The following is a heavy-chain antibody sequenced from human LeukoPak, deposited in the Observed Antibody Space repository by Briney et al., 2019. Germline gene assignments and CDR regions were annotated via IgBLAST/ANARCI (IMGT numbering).Heavy chain of an antibody. CDR1: GYTFTSYG. D-gene: IGHD3-10*01. J-gene: IGHJ6*02. V-gene: IGHV1-18*01. CDR3: ARWFGASTPLVYGMDV. Sequence: ASVKVSCKASGYTFTSYGISWVRQAPGQGLEWMGWISAYNGNTNYAQKLQGRVTMTTDTSTSTAYMELRSLRSDDTAVYYCARWFGASTPLVYGMDVWGQGTTVTVSS. CDR2: ISAYNGNT.